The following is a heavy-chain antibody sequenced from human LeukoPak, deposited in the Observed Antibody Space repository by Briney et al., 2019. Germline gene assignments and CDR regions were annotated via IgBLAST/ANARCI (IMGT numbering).Heavy chain of an antibody. CDR1: GCTISNYC. CDR2: INSDGSST. CDR3: ARGDVYQGVRRGYSGYDSVPGCY. J-gene: IGHJ4*02. V-gene: IGHV3-74*01. D-gene: IGHD5-12*01. Sequence: PGGPLSFSSAASGCTISNYCMHWVRQAPGKGLVWVFIINSDGSSTSYAASGKGRFTISRDNAMNTLYLQMNSLRAEDTVEYYCARGDVYQGVRRGYSGYDSVPGCYWGRGTLVTVSS.